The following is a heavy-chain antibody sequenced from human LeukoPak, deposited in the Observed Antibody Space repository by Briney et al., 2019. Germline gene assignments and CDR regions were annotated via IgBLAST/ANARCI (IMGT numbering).Heavy chain of an antibody. J-gene: IGHJ4*02. V-gene: IGHV3-30-3*01. D-gene: IGHD6-13*01. CDR1: GFTFSSYA. CDR3: ARDNREQQLVPPTFDY. CDR2: ISYDGSNK. Sequence: GGSLRLSCAASGFTFSSYAMHWVRQAPGKGLEWVAVISYDGSNKYYADSVKGRFTISRDNSKNTLYLQMNSLRAEDTAVYYCARDNREQQLVPPTFDYWGQGTLVTVSS.